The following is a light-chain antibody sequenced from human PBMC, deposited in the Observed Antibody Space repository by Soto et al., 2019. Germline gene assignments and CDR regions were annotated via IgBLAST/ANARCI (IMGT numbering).Light chain of an antibody. J-gene: IGLJ1*01. V-gene: IGLV2-11*01. CDR2: DVS. Sequence: QSALTQPRSVSGSPGQSVTISCTGTSSDVGAYNYVSWYQHHPGKAPKLMIYDVSNRPSGVPDRFSGSKSGNTASMTISGLQAEDEADYYCSSYTSSSTPYVFGTGTKVTVL. CDR3: SSYTSSSTPYV. CDR1: SSDVGAYNY.